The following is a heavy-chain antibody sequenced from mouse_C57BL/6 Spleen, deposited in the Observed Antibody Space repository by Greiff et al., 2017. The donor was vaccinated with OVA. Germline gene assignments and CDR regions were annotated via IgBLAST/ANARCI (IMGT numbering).Heavy chain of an antibody. CDR2: IDPSDSYT. CDR1: GYTFTSYW. V-gene: IGHV1-69*01. CDR3: ARSANGSYDSSWYIDV. J-gene: IGHJ1*03. D-gene: IGHD1-1*01. Sequence: QVQLQQPGAELVMPGASVKLSCKASGYTFTSYWMHWVKQRPGQGLEWIGEIDPSDSYTNYNQKFKGKSTLTVDKSSSTAYMQLSSLTSGDSAVYYWARSANGSYDSSWYIDVWGTGTTVTVSS.